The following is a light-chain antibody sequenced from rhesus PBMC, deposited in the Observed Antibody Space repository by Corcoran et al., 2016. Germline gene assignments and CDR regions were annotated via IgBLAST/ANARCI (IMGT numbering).Light chain of an antibody. CDR3: QHSYGTPPYS. Sequence: DIQMTQSPSSLSASVGDRVTITCRASENVKNSLHWYQQQPGKAPTLLIYKASTLQSGVPSRFSGSGSGTDVPLTISSLQPEDFATYYCQHSYGTPPYSFGQGTKVEIK. CDR1: ENVKNS. V-gene: IGKV1-74*01. J-gene: IGKJ2*01. CDR2: KAS.